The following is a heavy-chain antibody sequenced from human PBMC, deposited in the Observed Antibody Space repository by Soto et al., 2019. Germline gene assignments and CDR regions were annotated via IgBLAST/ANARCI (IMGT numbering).Heavy chain of an antibody. Sequence: SENLPLTCAVSGGTILSGGFSWSWIRHSPRKGLELIGYIYYSGSTYYNPSLKSRVTISVDRSKNEFSLRLSSVTAADTAVYYCASANCSREGYYDATYYYYWDDWGQGTLVTV. CDR3: ASANCSREGYYDATYYYYWDD. CDR1: GGTILSGGFS. D-gene: IGHD3-22*01. J-gene: IGHJ4*02. CDR2: IYYSGST. V-gene: IGHV4-30-2*06.